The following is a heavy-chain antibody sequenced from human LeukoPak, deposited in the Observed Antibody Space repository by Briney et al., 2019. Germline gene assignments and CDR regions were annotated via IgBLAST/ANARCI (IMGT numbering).Heavy chain of an antibody. J-gene: IGHJ3*02. D-gene: IGHD5-18*01. CDR1: GDFISGYY. CDR3: ARHTRGYNDNAFDI. V-gene: IGHV4-59*08. CDR2: VSFWGST. Sequence: SETLSLTCIVSGDFISGYYWGWIRQPPEKGLEWIGYVSFWGSTRYNPSLKSRVTMSVDTAKNQSSLRLSPVTAADTAMYFCARHTRGYNDNAFDIWGQGTMVTISS.